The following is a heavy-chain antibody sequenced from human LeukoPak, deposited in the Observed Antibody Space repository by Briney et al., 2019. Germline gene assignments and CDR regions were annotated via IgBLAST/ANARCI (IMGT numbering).Heavy chain of an antibody. V-gene: IGHV3-30*02. CDR2: IRYDGSNK. J-gene: IGHJ4*02. CDR3: AKDAYSTTVNYFDY. Sequence: GGSLRLSCAASGFTFSSYGMHWVRQAPGKGLEWVAFIRYDGSNKYYADSVKGRFTISRDNSKNTLYLQMNSLRAEDTAVCYCAKDAYSTTVNYFDYWGQGTLVTVSS. CDR1: GFTFSSYG. D-gene: IGHD4-17*01.